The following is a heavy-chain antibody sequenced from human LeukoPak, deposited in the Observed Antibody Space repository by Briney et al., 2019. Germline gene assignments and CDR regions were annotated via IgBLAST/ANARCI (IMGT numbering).Heavy chain of an antibody. Sequence: SETLSLTCTVSGGSISSYYWSWIRQPPGKGLEWIGYIYYSGSTNYNPSLKSRVTISVDTSKNQFSLKLSSVTAADTAVYYCARHEVGAARFDPWGQGTLVTVSS. CDR1: GGSISSYY. CDR2: IYYSGST. V-gene: IGHV4-59*08. CDR3: ARHEVGAARFDP. D-gene: IGHD2-15*01. J-gene: IGHJ5*02.